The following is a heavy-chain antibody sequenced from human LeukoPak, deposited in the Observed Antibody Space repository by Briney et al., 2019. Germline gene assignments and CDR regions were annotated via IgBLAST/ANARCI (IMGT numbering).Heavy chain of an antibody. V-gene: IGHV4-4*02. CDR1: GGSISSTNW. Sequence: PSETLSLTCGASGGSISSTNWWTWVRQPPGKGLEWIGEVHLDGRTNYSPSLQSRLAMSVDFSENHISLKLTSVTAADMAVYYCARECGPYRPLDYTGQGLLVTVSS. CDR3: ARECGPYRPLDY. CDR2: VHLDGRT. J-gene: IGHJ4*02.